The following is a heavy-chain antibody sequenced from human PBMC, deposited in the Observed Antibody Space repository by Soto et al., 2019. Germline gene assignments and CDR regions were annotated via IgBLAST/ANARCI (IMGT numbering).Heavy chain of an antibody. CDR2: TSYDGSTK. CDR1: RSTFSRYA. V-gene: IGHV3-30-3*01. D-gene: IGHD3-10*01. J-gene: IGHJ6*02. Sequence: PGGCWTLASAASRSTFSRYAMDWVSQAQGKGLEWVALTSYDGSTKYYADALKGRFTISRDNSKNTLYLQMNSLRAEDTAVYCCARGDLVGGVVDYYNMDVWGQGATVTVSS. CDR3: ARGDLVGGVVDYYNMDV.